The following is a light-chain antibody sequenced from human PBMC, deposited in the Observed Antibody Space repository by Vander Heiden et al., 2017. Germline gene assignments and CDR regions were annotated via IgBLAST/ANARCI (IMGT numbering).Light chain of an antibody. CDR3: QQFNSCPLT. CDR2: DAS. Sequence: AIQLTQSPSSLSASVGDRVTITCRASQGISSALAWYQQKPGKAPKLLIYDASSRESGVPARFSGSGSGTEFTLTISSLQPEDFATYYCQQFNSCPLTFGGGTKVEIK. V-gene: IGKV1-13*02. J-gene: IGKJ4*01. CDR1: QGISSA.